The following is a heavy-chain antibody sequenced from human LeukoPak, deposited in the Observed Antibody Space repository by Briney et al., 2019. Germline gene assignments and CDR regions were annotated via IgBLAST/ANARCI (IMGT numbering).Heavy chain of an antibody. D-gene: IGHD6-19*01. CDR2: IYSDGTT. CDR1: GFTVSGNH. V-gene: IGHV3-66*01. CDR3: ARAGWPYYFDC. Sequence: GGSLRLSCAASGFTVSGNHMGWVRQAPGKGLEWVSVIYSDGTTYYADSVKGRFTISRDNCKNTLYVQVNSLRAEDTAVYYCARAGWPYYFDCWGQGTLVTVSS. J-gene: IGHJ4*02.